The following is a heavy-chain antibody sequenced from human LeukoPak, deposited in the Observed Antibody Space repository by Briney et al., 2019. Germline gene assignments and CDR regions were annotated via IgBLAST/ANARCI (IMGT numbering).Heavy chain of an antibody. Sequence: SETLSLTCTVSGGSISSYYWSWIRQPPGKGLEWIGYIYYSGSTNYIPSLKSRVTISVDTSKNQFSLKLSSVTAADTAVYYCARVRNSGGRFDYWGQGTLVTVSS. J-gene: IGHJ4*02. V-gene: IGHV4-59*01. CDR1: GGSISSYY. CDR3: ARVRNSGGRFDY. D-gene: IGHD1-14*01. CDR2: IYYSGST.